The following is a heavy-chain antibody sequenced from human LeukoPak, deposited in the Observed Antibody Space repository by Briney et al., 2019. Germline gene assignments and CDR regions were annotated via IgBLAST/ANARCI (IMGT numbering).Heavy chain of an antibody. CDR3: ATDPAGWELTPFDY. CDR1: GFTFSRYS. D-gene: IGHD1-26*01. V-gene: IGHV3-48*04. CDR2: ITSGNTI. J-gene: IGHJ4*02. Sequence: GGSLRLSCAASGFTFSRYSMNWVRQAPGKGLEWVSYITSGNTIYYADSVKGRFTISRDNAKNSLYLQMNSLRAEDTAVYYCATDPAGWELTPFDYWGQGTLVTVSS.